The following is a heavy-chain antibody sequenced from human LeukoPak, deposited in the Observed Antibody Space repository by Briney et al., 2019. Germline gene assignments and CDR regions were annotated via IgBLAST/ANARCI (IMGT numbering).Heavy chain of an antibody. CDR2: INWNSGYI. J-gene: IGHJ4*02. CDR1: GFTFGEYA. CDR3: AKGGGNGGFKVSNYFDY. V-gene: IGHV3-9*01. D-gene: IGHD4-23*01. Sequence: GGSLRLSCAASGFTFGEYAMHWVRQAPGKGLEWVSSINWNSGYIVYEDSVKGRFTVSRDNAKTSLYLQMNSLRPEDTALYYCAKGGGNGGFKVSNYFDYWGQGTLVTVSS.